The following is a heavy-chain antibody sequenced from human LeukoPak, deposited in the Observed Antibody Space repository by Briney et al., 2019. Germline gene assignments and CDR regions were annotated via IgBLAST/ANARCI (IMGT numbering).Heavy chain of an antibody. CDR3: ARIRESLGLGAFDI. D-gene: IGHD2/OR15-2a*01. J-gene: IGHJ3*02. V-gene: IGHV3-23*01. CDR1: GFTFSNYA. CDR2: ITGSGDST. Sequence: PGGSLRLSCTASGFTFSNYAMTWVRQAPGRGLEWVSAITGSGDSTYYADSVKGRFTISRGNAKNTLYLQMNSLRAEDSALYYCARIRESLGLGAFDIWGQGTMVTVSS.